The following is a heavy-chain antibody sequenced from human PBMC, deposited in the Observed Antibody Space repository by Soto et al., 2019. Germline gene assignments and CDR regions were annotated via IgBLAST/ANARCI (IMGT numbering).Heavy chain of an antibody. CDR1: GVTVSSNY. V-gene: IGHV3-66*01. CDR2: IYSGGST. J-gene: IGHJ3*02. Sequence: PGVSLRLSCAALGVTVSSNYMSWVRQAPGKGLEWVSVIYSGGSTYYADSVKGRFTISRDNSKNTLYLQMNSLRAEDTAVYYCASPKGDYGDNSWYAFDIWGQGTMVTVSS. D-gene: IGHD4-17*01. CDR3: ASPKGDYGDNSWYAFDI.